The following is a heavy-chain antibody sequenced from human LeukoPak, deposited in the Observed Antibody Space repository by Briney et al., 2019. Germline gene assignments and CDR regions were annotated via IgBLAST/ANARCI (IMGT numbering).Heavy chain of an antibody. CDR3: ARDVGYFRFDY. D-gene: IGHD5-18*01. Sequence: PGGSLRLSCAASGFTFSTYWMTWVRQAPGKGLEWVANIKEDGSDKYYVDSVKGRFTISRDNVKNSLYLQMNNLRAEDTAVYYCARDVGYFRFDYWGQGTLVTVSS. J-gene: IGHJ4*02. CDR2: IKEDGSDK. V-gene: IGHV3-7*01. CDR1: GFTFSTYW.